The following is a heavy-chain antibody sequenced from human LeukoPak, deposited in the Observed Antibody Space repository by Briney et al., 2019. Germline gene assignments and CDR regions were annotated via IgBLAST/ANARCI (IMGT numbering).Heavy chain of an antibody. J-gene: IGHJ4*02. CDR1: GLTIGINY. CDR3: AIREDFNCNYFDY. Sequence: PGGSLRLSCAVSGLTIGINYMTWVRQAPGKGLEGVSVIYSAGNTYYADSVKGRFTISRDNSKNKIYLQMNSLRAEDTAVYYCAIREDFNCNYFDYWGQGALVTVSS. D-gene: IGHD5-24*01. CDR2: IYSAGNT. V-gene: IGHV3-66*01.